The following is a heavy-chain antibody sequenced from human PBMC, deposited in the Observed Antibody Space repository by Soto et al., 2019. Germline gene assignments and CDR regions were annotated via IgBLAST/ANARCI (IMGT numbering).Heavy chain of an antibody. J-gene: IGHJ6*02. CDR2: INAGNGNT. D-gene: IGHD4-17*01. CDR3: ASDGDYAWYYGMDV. CDR1: GYTFTSYA. Sequence: ASVTGSCTTSGYTFTSYAMHWVRQAPGQRLEWMGWINAGNGNTKYSQKFQGRVTITRDTSASTAYMELSSLRSEDTAVYYCASDGDYAWYYGMDVWGQGTTVTVSS. V-gene: IGHV1-3*01.